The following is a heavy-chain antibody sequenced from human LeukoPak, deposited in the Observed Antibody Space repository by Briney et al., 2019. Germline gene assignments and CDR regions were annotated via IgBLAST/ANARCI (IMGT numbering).Heavy chain of an antibody. CDR2: VSSSSSTI. Sequence: PGGSLRLCCAASGFTFSSYSMNWVRQAPGKGLEWVSYVSSSSSTIYYADSVKGRFTISRDNAKNSLYLQMNSLRAEDTAVYYCARDELYCYDSSGYFSFDYWGQGTLVTVSS. CDR1: GFTFSSYS. J-gene: IGHJ4*02. V-gene: IGHV3-48*01. CDR3: ARDELYCYDSSGYFSFDY. D-gene: IGHD3-22*01.